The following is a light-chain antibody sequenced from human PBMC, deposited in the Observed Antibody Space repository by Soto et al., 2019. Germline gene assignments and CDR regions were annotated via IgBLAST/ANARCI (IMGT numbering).Light chain of an antibody. J-gene: IGKJ1*01. Sequence: EIVLTQSPGTLSLSPGERATLSCRASQSVSNSYLVWYQQKPGQAPRLLIYGASSMATGIPDRFSGNGSATDFTLTISRQEPEDFVMYYCQQYGSARTFGQRTKVEIK. CDR2: GAS. CDR1: QSVSNSY. V-gene: IGKV3-20*01. CDR3: QQYGSART.